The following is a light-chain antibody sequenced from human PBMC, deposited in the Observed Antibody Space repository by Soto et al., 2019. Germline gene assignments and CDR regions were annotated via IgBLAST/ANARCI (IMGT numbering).Light chain of an antibody. Sequence: DIQMTQSPSTLSASVGDRVTITCRASQTISSWLAWYQQRPGKAPKLLIYDASSLETGVPSRFSGSGSGTEFTLTINSRQPDDFATYYCLQCNSYSFGQGTKVEVK. CDR2: DAS. CDR1: QTISSW. CDR3: LQCNSYS. V-gene: IGKV1-5*01. J-gene: IGKJ1*01.